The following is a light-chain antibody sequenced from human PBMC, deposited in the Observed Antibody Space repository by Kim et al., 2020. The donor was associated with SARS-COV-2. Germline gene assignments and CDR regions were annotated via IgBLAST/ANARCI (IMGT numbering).Light chain of an antibody. V-gene: IGKV1-5*01. Sequence: DIQMTQSPSTLSASVGDRITITCRASQTIYSWLAWYQQKPGKAHKLLISDASNLESGVPSSFSGSGSGTEFTLTISSLQPDDFATYYCQHLGSFGQGTKLEI. CDR1: QTIYSW. CDR2: DAS. J-gene: IGKJ2*03. CDR3: QHLGS.